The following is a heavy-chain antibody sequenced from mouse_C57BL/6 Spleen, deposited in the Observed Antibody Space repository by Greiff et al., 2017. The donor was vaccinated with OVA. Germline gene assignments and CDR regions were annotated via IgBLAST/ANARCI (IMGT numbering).Heavy chain of an antibody. CDR2: ISSGSSTI. V-gene: IGHV5-17*01. D-gene: IGHD2-12*01. J-gene: IGHJ2*01. CDR3: ARRFDYNYDDYFDY. CDR1: GFTFSDYG. Sequence: VQLKESGGGLVKPGGSLKLSCAASGFTFSDYGMHWVRQAPEKGLEWVAYISSGSSTIYYADTVKGRFTISRDNAKSTLFMQMTSLRSDDTAMYYCARRFDYNYDDYFDYWGQGTTLTVSS.